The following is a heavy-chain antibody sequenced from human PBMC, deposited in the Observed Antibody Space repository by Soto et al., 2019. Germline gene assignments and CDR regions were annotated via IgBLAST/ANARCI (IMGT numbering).Heavy chain of an antibody. CDR2: ISAHNGNT. D-gene: IGHD4-17*01. Sequence: QANLVQSGPEVKKPGASVKVSCKGSGYIFTSYGIAWVRQAPGQGLEWMGWISAHNGNTEYAQKFQGRVSVTRDTSTSTAYLELRSLRSDDTGLYYCARGRYGDYWGQGALVTVSS. J-gene: IGHJ4*02. CDR3: ARGRYGDY. V-gene: IGHV1-18*01. CDR1: GYIFTSYG.